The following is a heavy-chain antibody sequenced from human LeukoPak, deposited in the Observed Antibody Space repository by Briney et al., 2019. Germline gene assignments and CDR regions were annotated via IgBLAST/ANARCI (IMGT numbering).Heavy chain of an antibody. V-gene: IGHV4-39*07. CDR2: IYYSGST. CDR3: AREQVEVVTPLLWGGTRYFDS. CDR1: GASISSYTSY. D-gene: IGHD3-16*01. Sequence: PSETLSLTCNVSGASISSYTSYWVWIRQPPGKGLEWIGSIYYSGSTYYDKSLKGRVSLSADTSRHQFSLRLHSVTAADTAVYYCAREQVEVVTPLLWGGTRYFDSWGQGTPVTVSS. J-gene: IGHJ4*02.